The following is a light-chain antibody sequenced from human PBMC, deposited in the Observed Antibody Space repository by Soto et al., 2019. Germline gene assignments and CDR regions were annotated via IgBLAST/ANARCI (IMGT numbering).Light chain of an antibody. CDR3: QLHNHHSGA. J-gene: IGKJ1*01. V-gene: IGKV1-5*01. CDR2: DAS. CDR1: QSISSW. Sequence: LCGAVEESGSRSCRASQSISSWLAWYQQKPGKAPKLLIYDASSLESGVPSRFSGSGTGRDMTLTCGSRLPADLASRSMQLHNHHSGAFRQGTKVDIK.